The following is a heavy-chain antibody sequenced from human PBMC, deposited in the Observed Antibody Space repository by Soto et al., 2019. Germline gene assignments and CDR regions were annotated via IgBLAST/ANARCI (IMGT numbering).Heavy chain of an antibody. J-gene: IGHJ4*02. D-gene: IGHD6-19*01. Sequence: EVQLVESGGGLVKPGGSLGLSCAASGFTFSSYSMNWVRQAPGKGLEWVSSISSSSSYIYYADSVKGRFTISRDNAKNSLYLQMNSLRAEDTAVYYCARRIAVAGNLDYWGQGTLVTVSS. CDR2: ISSSSSYI. CDR1: GFTFSSYS. CDR3: ARRIAVAGNLDY. V-gene: IGHV3-21*01.